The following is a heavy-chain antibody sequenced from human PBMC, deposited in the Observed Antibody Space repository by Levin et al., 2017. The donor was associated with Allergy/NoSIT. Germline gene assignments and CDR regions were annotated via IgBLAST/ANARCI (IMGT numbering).Heavy chain of an antibody. CDR3: ARGLYQVVVAATSYYDGMDV. CDR2: MNPNSGNT. Sequence: SFTFSFPSSFSPFPLSSLPWVRQATGHGLEWLVWMNPNSGNTGYAQKFQGRVTMPRPPSISTAYMELSSLRSEDTAVYYCARGLYQVVVAATSYYDGMDVWGQGTTVTVSS. V-gene: IGHV1-8*01. J-gene: IGHJ6*02. CDR1: FSPFPLSS. D-gene: IGHD2-15*01.